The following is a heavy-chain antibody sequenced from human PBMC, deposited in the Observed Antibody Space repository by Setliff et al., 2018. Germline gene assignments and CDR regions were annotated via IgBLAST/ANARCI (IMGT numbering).Heavy chain of an antibody. J-gene: IGHJ6*03. CDR1: GDSISGAYYY. CDR2: IYTSDST. V-gene: IGHV4-61*09. Sequence: LSLTCTVSGDSISGAYYYWSWIRQPAGKGLEWIGQIYTSDSTNYNPSLRSRVTISVDTSKNQFSLKLSSVTAADTAVYYCARVSGFLYTDVWGKGTTGTVS. CDR3: ARVSGFLYTDV. D-gene: IGHD3-3*01.